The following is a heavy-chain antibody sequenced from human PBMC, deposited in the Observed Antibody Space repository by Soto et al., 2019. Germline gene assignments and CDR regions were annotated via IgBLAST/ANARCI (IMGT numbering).Heavy chain of an antibody. J-gene: IGHJ4*02. V-gene: IGHV4-59*08. CDR2: IYYSGST. D-gene: IGHD3-22*01. CDR1: GGSFSGYY. Sequence: SETLSLTCAVYGGSFSGYYWSWIRQPPGKGLEWIGYIYYSGSTNYNPSLKSRVTISVDTSKNQFSLKLSSVTAADTAVYYCARLGLNYYDSSGYFDYWGQGTLVTVSS. CDR3: ARLGLNYYDSSGYFDY.